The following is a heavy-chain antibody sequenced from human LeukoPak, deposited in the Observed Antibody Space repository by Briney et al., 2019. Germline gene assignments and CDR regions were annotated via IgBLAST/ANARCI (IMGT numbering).Heavy chain of an antibody. CDR2: INPNSGGT. V-gene: IGHV1-2*02. Sequence: ASVKVSCKASGYTFTGYYMHWARQAPGQGLEWMGWINPNSGGTNYAQKFQGRVTMTRDTSISTAYMELSRLRSDDTAVYYCARRGGSGSYPGPYYFDYWGQGTLVTVSS. CDR3: ARRGGSGSYPGPYYFDY. CDR1: GYTFTGYY. D-gene: IGHD3-10*01. J-gene: IGHJ4*02.